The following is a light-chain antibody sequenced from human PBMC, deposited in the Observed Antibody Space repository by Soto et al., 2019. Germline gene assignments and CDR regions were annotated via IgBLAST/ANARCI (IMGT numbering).Light chain of an antibody. V-gene: IGKV3-11*01. J-gene: IGKJ4*01. Sequence: EIVLTQSPATLSLSPGERATLSCRASQSVSSYLAWYQQKPGQAPRLLIYDASNRATGIPARFSGSGSGTDFTLTIISLEPEDFAVYYGQQRSNWPPTFGGGTKVDIK. CDR2: DAS. CDR1: QSVSSY. CDR3: QQRSNWPPT.